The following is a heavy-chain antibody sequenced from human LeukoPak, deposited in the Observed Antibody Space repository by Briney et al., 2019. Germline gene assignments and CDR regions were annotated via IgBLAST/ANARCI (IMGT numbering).Heavy chain of an antibody. CDR1: GGTFSSFA. CDR3: ARAPTGYYYDSREYYFDY. J-gene: IGHJ4*02. Sequence: GASVKVSCKASGGTFSSFAISWVRQAPGQGLEWMGGIIPIFGTANYAQKFQGRVTITADESTSTAYMELSSLTSEDTAVYYCARAPTGYYYDSREYYFDYWGQGTLVTVSS. D-gene: IGHD3-22*01. CDR2: IIPIFGTA. V-gene: IGHV1-69*13.